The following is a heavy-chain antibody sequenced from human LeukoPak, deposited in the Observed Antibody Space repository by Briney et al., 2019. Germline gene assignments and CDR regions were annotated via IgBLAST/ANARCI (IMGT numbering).Heavy chain of an antibody. Sequence: ASVKVSCKASGYTFTGYYMHWVRQAPGQGLEWMGWINPNSGGTNYSQKFQGRVTMTRDTSVSTAYMELSRLRSDDTAVYYCARVMTDHIVVVTAILRGYYFDYWGQGTLVTVSS. V-gene: IGHV1-2*02. D-gene: IGHD2-21*02. CDR2: INPNSGGT. CDR1: GYTFTGYY. J-gene: IGHJ4*02. CDR3: ARVMTDHIVVVTAILRGYYFDY.